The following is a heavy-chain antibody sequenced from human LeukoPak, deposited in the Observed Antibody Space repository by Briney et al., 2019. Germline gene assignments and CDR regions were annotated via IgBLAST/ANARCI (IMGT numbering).Heavy chain of an antibody. Sequence: PSETLSLTCAVSGYSISSGYYWGRIRQPPGQGLEWIGSIYHSGSTYYNPSFKSRVAISVDTSKNQFSLKLSSVTAAETAVYYCARGRHNYDFWSGYYPYFDYWGQGTLVTVSS. CDR2: IYHSGST. V-gene: IGHV4-38-2*01. J-gene: IGHJ4*02. CDR1: GYSISSGYY. CDR3: ARGRHNYDFWSGYYPYFDY. D-gene: IGHD3-3*01.